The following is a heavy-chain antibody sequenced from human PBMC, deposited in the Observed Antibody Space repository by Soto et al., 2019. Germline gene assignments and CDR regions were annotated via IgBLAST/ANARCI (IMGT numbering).Heavy chain of an antibody. D-gene: IGHD2-15*01. J-gene: IGHJ4*02. V-gene: IGHV4-4*02. CDR1: RGSVSSNYW. CDR2: IFHDEST. Sequence: SETLSLTCAVSRGSVSSNYWLTWVRQPPGKGLEWIGEIFHDESTNYNPSLRSRVTMSLDRSNNQFSMNLKSVTAADTAIYYCAREPVVESGTQPVPFFDRWGQGILVTVSS. CDR3: AREPVVESGTQPVPFFDR.